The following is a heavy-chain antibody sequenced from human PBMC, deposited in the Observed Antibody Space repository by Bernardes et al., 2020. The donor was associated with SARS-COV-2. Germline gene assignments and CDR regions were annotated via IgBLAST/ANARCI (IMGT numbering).Heavy chain of an antibody. CDR2: IYPGDSDT. D-gene: IGHD3-9*01. CDR1: GYSFTSYW. CDR3: ARLETWRDWLGLGIENYYYGMDV. V-gene: IGHV5-51*01. Sequence: GESLKISCKGSGYSFTSYWIGWVRQMPGKGLEWMGIIYPGDSDTRYSPSFQGQVTISADKSISTAYLQWSSLKASDTAMYYCARLETWRDWLGLGIENYYYGMDVWGQGTTVTVSS. J-gene: IGHJ6*02.